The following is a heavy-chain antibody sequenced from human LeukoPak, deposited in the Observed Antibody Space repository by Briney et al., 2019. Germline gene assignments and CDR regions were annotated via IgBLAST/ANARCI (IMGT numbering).Heavy chain of an antibody. CDR3: ARGMGIAAAGAYFDY. CDR2: IYSGGST. Sequence: GGSLRLSCAASGFTVSSNYMSWVRQAPGKGLEWVSVIYSGGSTYYADSVKGRFTISRDNSKNTLYLQMNSLRAEDTAVYYCARGMGIAAAGAYFDYWGQGTLVTVSS. V-gene: IGHV3-53*01. J-gene: IGHJ4*02. CDR1: GFTVSSNY. D-gene: IGHD6-13*01.